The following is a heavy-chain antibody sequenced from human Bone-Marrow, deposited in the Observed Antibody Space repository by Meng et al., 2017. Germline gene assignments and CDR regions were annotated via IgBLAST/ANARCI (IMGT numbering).Heavy chain of an antibody. CDR1: GVTFSSYW. V-gene: IGHV3-74*01. Sequence: LVEPGGALFLPGGSRRLSCTASGVTFSSYWMHWGRQAPGKGPVWVSRINTDGSSTDYADSVKGRFTISRDNAENTLYLQMNSLRAEDTAMYYCARFTPFDYWGQGTLVTVSS. J-gene: IGHJ4*02. CDR2: INTDGSST. CDR3: ARFTPFDY.